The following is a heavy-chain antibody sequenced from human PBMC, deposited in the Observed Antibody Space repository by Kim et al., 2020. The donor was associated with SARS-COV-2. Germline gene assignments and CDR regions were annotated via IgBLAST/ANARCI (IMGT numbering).Heavy chain of an antibody. V-gene: IGHV1-69*04. Sequence: SVKVSCKASGGTFSSYAISWVRQAPGQGLEWMGRIIPILGIANYAQKFQGRVTITADNSTSTAYMELSSLSSEDTAVCYCARDESSSWYNWFDPWGQGTLVTVSS. CDR2: IIPILGIA. J-gene: IGHJ5*02. CDR1: GGTFSSYA. CDR3: ARDESSSWYNWFDP. D-gene: IGHD6-13*01.